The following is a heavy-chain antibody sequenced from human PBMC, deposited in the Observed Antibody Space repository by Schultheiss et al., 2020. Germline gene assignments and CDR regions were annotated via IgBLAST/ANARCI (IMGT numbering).Heavy chain of an antibody. D-gene: IGHD6-6*01. Sequence: GGSLRLSCVASGFSFSSYWMTWVRQAPGKGLEWVASVNEDGSEKYYVDSVKGRFTISRDNAKNTLYLQMNSLRAEDTAVYYCAKDPRARPLDPWGQGTLVTVSS. J-gene: IGHJ5*02. CDR1: GFSFSSYW. CDR3: AKDPRARPLDP. CDR2: VNEDGSEK. V-gene: IGHV3-7*03.